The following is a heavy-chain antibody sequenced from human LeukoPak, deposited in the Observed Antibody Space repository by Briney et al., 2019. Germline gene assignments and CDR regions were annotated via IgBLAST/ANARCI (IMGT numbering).Heavy chain of an antibody. V-gene: IGHV5-51*01. CDR3: ARRSAMVDYYYMDV. J-gene: IGHJ6*03. CDR1: GYSFTSYW. D-gene: IGHD5-18*01. Sequence: GESLKISCKGSGYSFTSYWIGWVRQMPGKGLEWMGIIYPGDSDTRYTPSFQRQVTISADNSIITAYLQWSSLKASDTAMYYCARRSAMVDYYYMDVWGKGTTVTVSS. CDR2: IYPGDSDT.